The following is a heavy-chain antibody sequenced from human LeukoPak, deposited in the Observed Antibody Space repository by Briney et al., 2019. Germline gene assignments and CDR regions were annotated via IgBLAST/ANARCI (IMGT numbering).Heavy chain of an antibody. CDR2: ISSSGSSI. V-gene: IGHV3-48*03. Sequence: VGSLRLSCAASGFTFSSYEMNWVRQAPGKGLEWVSYISSSGSSIYYADSVKGRFTISRDNAKNSLYLQMNSLRAEDTAVYYCARPSSLELPYYFDYWGQGTLVTVSS. CDR1: GFTFSSYE. CDR3: ARPSSLELPYYFDY. J-gene: IGHJ4*02. D-gene: IGHD1-7*01.